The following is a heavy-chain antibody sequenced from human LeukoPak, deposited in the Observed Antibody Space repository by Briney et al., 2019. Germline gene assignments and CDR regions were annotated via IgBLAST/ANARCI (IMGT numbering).Heavy chain of an antibody. D-gene: IGHD6-13*01. Sequence: PGESLTLSCAASGFTFSSYSMNWVRQAPGKGLEWVASISSSSSYIYYPDSVKGRFTISRDNAKNSLYLQMNSLRAEDTAVYYCARDGGIYSSHEEFHYWGQGTLVTVSS. J-gene: IGHJ4*02. CDR2: ISSSSSYI. CDR3: ARDGGIYSSHEEFHY. CDR1: GFTFSSYS. V-gene: IGHV3-21*01.